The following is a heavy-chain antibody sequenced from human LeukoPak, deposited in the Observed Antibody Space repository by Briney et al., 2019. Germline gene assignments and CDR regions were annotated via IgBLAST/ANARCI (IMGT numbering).Heavy chain of an antibody. V-gene: IGHV3-11*06. D-gene: IGHD5-18*01. CDR3: ARTGRRGYSYGKNYYFDY. CDR1: GFTFSDYY. CDR2: IISSNSYT. Sequence: KPGDSLRLSCAASGFTFSDYYMSWIPHAPGKALECVSYIISSNSYTNYADSVKGRFTISRDNANNTLYLQMHSLSAEDTAVYYCARTGRRGYSYGKNYYFDYWGQGTLVTVSS. J-gene: IGHJ4*02.